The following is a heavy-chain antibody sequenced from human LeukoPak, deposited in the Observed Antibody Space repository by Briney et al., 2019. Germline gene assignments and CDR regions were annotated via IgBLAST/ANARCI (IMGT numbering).Heavy chain of an antibody. D-gene: IGHD5-18*01. V-gene: IGHV1-69*05. CDR2: IIPIFGTA. J-gene: IGHJ4*02. CDR3: AGDSNGYSYGVFDY. Sequence: SVKVSCKASGGTFSSYAISWVRQAPGQGLEWMGRIIPIFGTANYAQKFQGRVTITTDESTSTAYMELSSLRSEDTAVYYCAGDSNGYSYGVFDYWGQGTLVTVSS. CDR1: GGTFSSYA.